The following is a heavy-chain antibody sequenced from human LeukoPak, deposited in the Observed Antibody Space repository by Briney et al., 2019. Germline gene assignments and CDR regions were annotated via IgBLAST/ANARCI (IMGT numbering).Heavy chain of an antibody. V-gene: IGHV3-21*04. D-gene: IGHD6-6*01. CDR3: AKDDVAAFATGYMDV. CDR1: GFTFSSYS. J-gene: IGHJ6*03. Sequence: GGSLRLSCAASGFTFSSYSMNWVRQAPGKGLEWVSSISSSSNYIYYADSVKGRFTISRDNAKNSLYLQMNSLRADDTAVYYCAKDDVAAFATGYMDVWGKGTTVTVSS. CDR2: ISSSSNYI.